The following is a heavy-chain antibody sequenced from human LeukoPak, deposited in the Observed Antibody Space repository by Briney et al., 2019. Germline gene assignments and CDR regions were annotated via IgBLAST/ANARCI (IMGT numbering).Heavy chain of an antibody. J-gene: IGHJ4*02. Sequence: GGSLRLSSAASGFTFSDYYMSWIRQAPGKGLEWVSYISSSGSTIYYADSVKGRFTISRDNAKNSLYLQMNSLRAEDTAVYYCAREPFYSNYFDYWGQGTLVTVSS. CDR2: ISSSGSTI. CDR3: AREPFYSNYFDY. D-gene: IGHD4-11*01. CDR1: GFTFSDYY. V-gene: IGHV3-11*04.